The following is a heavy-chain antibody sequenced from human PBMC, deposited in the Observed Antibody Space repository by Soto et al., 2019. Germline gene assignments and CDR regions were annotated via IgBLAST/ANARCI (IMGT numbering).Heavy chain of an antibody. CDR3: ARVSSLLQAIDF. CDR1: GYTFTNYW. V-gene: IGHV5-51*01. Sequence: PGESLKSSCQASGYTFTNYWIGWVRQMPGGGLERVGLIFPRDSDTRYSPPFEGQVTISADSSIATGDLQWRILVASNTAIYFCARVSSLLQAIDFCGHFTPVTVSS. J-gene: IGHJ5*01. CDR2: IFPRDSDT. D-gene: IGHD4-4*01.